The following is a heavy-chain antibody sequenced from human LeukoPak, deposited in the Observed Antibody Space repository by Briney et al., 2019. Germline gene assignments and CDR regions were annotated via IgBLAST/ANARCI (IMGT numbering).Heavy chain of an antibody. V-gene: IGHV1-24*01. CDR2: FLPEDGAT. CDR3: ASGLLEFCTSITCEDY. CDR1: GYTLPEIP. D-gene: IGHD2-2*01. Sequence: ASVEVSCKVSGYTLPEIPIYWVRQAPGKGLEWMGGFLPEDGATFLAQKFQGRVTMTEDTSSNTACMELRSLRDEDTAVYYCASGLLEFCTSITCEDYWGQGTLVTVSA. J-gene: IGHJ4*02.